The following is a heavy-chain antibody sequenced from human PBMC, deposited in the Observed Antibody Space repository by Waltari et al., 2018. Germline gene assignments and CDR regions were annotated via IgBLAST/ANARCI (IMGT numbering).Heavy chain of an antibody. CDR3: TRGESGYTGYDDF. Sequence: EVQLVEYGGGLVQPGRSLRLSCTPSGFTLGDYAVSWVRQAPGKGLEWVGFVRSRTYGGTTDYAASVKGRFSISRDDSKNIAYLQMNSLKTEDTAVYYCTRGESGYTGYDDFWGQGTLVIVSS. CDR1: GFTLGDYA. CDR2: VRSRTYGGTT. V-gene: IGHV3-49*04. D-gene: IGHD5-12*01. J-gene: IGHJ4*02.